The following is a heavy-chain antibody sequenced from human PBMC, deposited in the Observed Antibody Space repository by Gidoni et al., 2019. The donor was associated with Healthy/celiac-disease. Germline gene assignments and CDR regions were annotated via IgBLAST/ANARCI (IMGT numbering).Heavy chain of an antibody. D-gene: IGHD1-26*01. CDR3: ARRIEESGSYYGGGYFDY. V-gene: IGHV5-51*01. CDR1: GYSFTSYW. J-gene: IGHJ4*02. CDR2: IYPGDSDT. Sequence: EVQLVQSGAEVKKPGESLKISCKGSGYSFTSYWIGWVRQMPGKGLEWMGIIYPGDSDTRYSPSFQGQVTISADKSISTAYLQWSSLKASDTAMYYCARRIEESGSYYGGGYFDYWGQGTLVTVSS.